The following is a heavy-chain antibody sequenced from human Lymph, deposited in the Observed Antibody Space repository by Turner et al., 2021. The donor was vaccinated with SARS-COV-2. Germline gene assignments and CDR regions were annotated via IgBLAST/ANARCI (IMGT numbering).Heavy chain of an antibody. CDR1: GFTFSSYS. J-gene: IGHJ4*02. CDR2: ISSRGSYI. V-gene: IGHV3-21*01. CDR3: AREKLGELFDY. D-gene: IGHD3-10*01. Sequence: EVQLVESGGGLVKPGGSLRLTCAASGFTFSSYSMNWVRQAPGEGLEWVSSISSRGSYIYYADSVKGRFTISRDNAKNSLYLQMNSLRADDTAVYYCAREKLGELFDYWGQGTLVTVSS.